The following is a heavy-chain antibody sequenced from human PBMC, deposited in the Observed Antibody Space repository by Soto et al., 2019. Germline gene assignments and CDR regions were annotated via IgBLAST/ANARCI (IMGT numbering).Heavy chain of an antibody. CDR3: ARDWGHDAFDI. J-gene: IGHJ3*02. D-gene: IGHD7-27*01. CDR1: GGSISGYY. V-gene: IGHV4-59*01. CDR2: VYYSGST. Sequence: QVQLQESGPGLVKPSETLSLTCTVSGGSISGYYWSWIRQPPGKGLEWIGWVYYSGSTNYNPSLKSRGTISVDTSKNQCSLKLSSVTAADTAVYYWARDWGHDAFDIWGRGTMVTVSS.